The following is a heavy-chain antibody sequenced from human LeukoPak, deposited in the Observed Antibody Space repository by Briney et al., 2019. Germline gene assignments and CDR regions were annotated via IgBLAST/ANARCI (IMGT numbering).Heavy chain of an antibody. D-gene: IGHD3-10*01. V-gene: IGHV4-39*02. CDR1: GGSISSGDSY. J-gene: IGHJ4*02. CDR2: IYYSGST. Sequence: TSETLSLTCSVSGGSISSGDSYWNWIRQPPGKGLEWIGSIYYSGSTYYNPSLKSRVTISVDTSKNQFSLKLSSVTAADTAVYYCARETKTDYYGSGRTDKYYFDYWGQGTLVTVSS. CDR3: ARETKTDYYGSGRTDKYYFDY.